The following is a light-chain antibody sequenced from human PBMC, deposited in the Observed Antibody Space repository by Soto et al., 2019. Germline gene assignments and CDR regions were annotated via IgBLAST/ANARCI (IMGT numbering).Light chain of an antibody. CDR2: EVR. J-gene: IGLJ1*01. V-gene: IGLV2-14*01. CDR1: SSDIGGYNF. CDR3: ISYSSSSTLYV. Sequence: QSALTQPASVSGPPGQSITISCTGTSSDIGGYNFVSWYQQHPGKAPKLLIYEVRHRPSGISNRFSGSKSGNTASLTTSGLQAEDEADYYCISYSSSSTLYVFGPGTKVTVL.